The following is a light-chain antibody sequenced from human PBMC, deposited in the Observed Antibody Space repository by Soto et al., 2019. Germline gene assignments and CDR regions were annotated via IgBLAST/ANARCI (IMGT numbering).Light chain of an antibody. CDR1: SGHSSYA. V-gene: IGLV4-69*01. CDR3: QTWVTGIHVV. CDR2: LDSDGSH. Sequence: QLVLTQSPSASASLGASVKLTCTLSSGHSSYAIAWHQQQPEKGPRYLMKLDSDGSHTKGDAIPDRFSGSSSGAERYLTISSLHAEYEAEYYCQTWVTGIHVVFGGGTKLTVL. J-gene: IGLJ2*01.